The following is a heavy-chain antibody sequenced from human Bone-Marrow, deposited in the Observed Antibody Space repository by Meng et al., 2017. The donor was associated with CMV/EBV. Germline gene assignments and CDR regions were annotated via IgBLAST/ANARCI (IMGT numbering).Heavy chain of an antibody. CDR1: GFTFADYA. V-gene: IGHV3-9*01. CDR3: AVRYCSNDVCYSFDY. J-gene: IGHJ4*02. Sequence: SLKISCTASGFTFADYAMHWVRQGPGKGLEWVSGINWMSATIGYADSVKGRFTISRDNAKNSLYLQMNSLRAEDTAVYYCAVRYCSNDVCYSFDYWGQGTLVTVSS. D-gene: IGHD2-8*01. CDR2: INWMSATI.